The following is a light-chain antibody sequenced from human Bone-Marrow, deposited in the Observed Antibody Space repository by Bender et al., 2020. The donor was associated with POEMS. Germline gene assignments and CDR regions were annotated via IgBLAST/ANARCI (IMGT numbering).Light chain of an antibody. CDR2: TND. CDR1: SSNIGAGYE. Sequence: QSVLTQPPSVSGAPGQRVTISCTGSSSNIGAGYEVHWYQQLPGTAPKLLIYTNDQRPSGVPDRFSGFKSGTSASLAISGLQSEDEADYYCAAWADSVNGPYVFGTGTKVAVL. V-gene: IGLV1-50*01. CDR3: AAWADSVNGPYV. J-gene: IGLJ1*01.